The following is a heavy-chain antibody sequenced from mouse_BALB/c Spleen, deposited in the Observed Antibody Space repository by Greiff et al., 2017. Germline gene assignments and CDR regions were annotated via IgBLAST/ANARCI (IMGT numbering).Heavy chain of an antibody. D-gene: IGHD2-14*01. CDR2: ISYSGST. CDR3: VRSCGRNVREEYYDAMDY. CDR1: GYSITSDYA. J-gene: IGHJ4*01. V-gene: IGHV3-2*02. Sequence: VQLQQSGPGLVKPSQSLSLTCTVSGYSITSDYAWNWIRQLPGNKLEWVGYISYSGSTSYNPSLKSRISITRDTSKNQFFLQLNSVTTKDTATYYCVRSCGRNVREEYYDAMDYWGQGTAVTVAS.